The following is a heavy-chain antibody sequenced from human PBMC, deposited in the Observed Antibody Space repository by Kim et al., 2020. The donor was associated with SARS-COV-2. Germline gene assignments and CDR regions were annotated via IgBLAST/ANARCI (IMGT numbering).Heavy chain of an antibody. V-gene: IGHV1-69*04. CDR2: IIPILGIA. Sequence: SVKVSCKASGGTFSSYAISWVRQAPGQGLEWMGRIIPILGIANYAQKFQGRVTITADKSTSTAYMELSSLRSEDTAVYYCARAPEKYYDFWSGYYYWYF. CDR3: ARAPEKYYDFWSGYYYWYF. J-gene: IGHJ2*01. D-gene: IGHD3-3*01. CDR1: GGTFSSYA.